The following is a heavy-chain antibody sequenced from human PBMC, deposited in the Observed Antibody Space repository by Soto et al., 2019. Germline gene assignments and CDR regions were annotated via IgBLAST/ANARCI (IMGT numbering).Heavy chain of an antibody. CDR3: PKALVKTRRWRAD. D-gene: IGHD2-15*01. CDR1: GFNFSSSG. J-gene: IGHJ4*02. Sequence: HVQLVESGGGVVQPGRSLRLSCAVSGFNFSSSGLHWVRQEPGKGLEWVAVISYDGSHKASADSVKGLFAIARDNSKNTLLLQMNSLRVEDTAVYSCPKALVKTRRWRADWRQATLVTFAS. CDR2: ISYDGSHK. V-gene: IGHV3-30*18.